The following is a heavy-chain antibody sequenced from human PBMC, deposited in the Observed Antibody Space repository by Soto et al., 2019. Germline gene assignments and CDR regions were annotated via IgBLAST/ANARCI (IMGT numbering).Heavy chain of an antibody. CDR2: ISYDGSNK. CDR1: GFTFRSYG. V-gene: IGHV3-30*03. D-gene: IGHD2-15*01. CDR3: ATDVRDIVVVVAARDAY. Sequence: QVQLVESGGGVVQPGRSLRLSCAASGFTFRSYGMQWCRQAPGKGLEWVAVISYDGSNKYYEDAVKGRCTIYRDNSKNTLYLQMNGMNADATAVYYGATDVRDIVVVVAARDAYWFEGTMVTVSS. J-gene: IGHJ4*02.